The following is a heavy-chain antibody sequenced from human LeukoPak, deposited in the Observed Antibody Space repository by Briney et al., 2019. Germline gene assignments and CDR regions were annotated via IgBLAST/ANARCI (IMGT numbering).Heavy chain of an antibody. V-gene: IGHV1-69*06. D-gene: IGHD2-2*01. J-gene: IGHJ4*02. CDR3: ASGLGYCSSTSCYALGY. CDR1: GGTFSSYA. Sequence: SVKVSCKASGGTFSSYAISWVRQAPGQGLEWMGGIIPIFGTANYAQKFQGRVTITAGKPTSTAYMELSSLRSEDTAVYYCASGLGYCSSTSCYALGYWGQGTLVTVSS. CDR2: IIPIFGTA.